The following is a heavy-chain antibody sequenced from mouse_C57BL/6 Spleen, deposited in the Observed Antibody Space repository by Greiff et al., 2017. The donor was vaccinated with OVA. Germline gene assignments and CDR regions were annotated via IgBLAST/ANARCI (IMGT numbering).Heavy chain of an antibody. CDR1: AYTFTEYT. D-gene: IGHD1-1*01. CDR2: FYPGSGSI. V-gene: IGHV1-62-2*01. Sequence: QVQLQQSGAELVKPGASVKLSCKASAYTFTEYTIHWVKQRSGQGLEWIGWFYPGSGSIKYNEKFKDKATLTADKSSSTVYMELSRLTSEDSAVYFCARHAAPGYYYGSSYWFAYWGQGTLVTVSA. CDR3: ARHAAPGYYYGSSYWFAY. J-gene: IGHJ3*01.